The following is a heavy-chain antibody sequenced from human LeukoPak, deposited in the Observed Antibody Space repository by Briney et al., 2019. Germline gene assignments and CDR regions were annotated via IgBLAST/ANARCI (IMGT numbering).Heavy chain of an antibody. CDR2: IYYSGST. Sequence: SETLSLTCTVSGGSISSSSYYWGWIRQPPGKGLEWIGSIYYSGSTYYNPSLKSRVTISVDTSKNQFSLKLSSVTAADTAVYYCARDGPYYDILTGYGGGAFDIWGQGTMVTVSS. CDR1: GGSISSSSYY. D-gene: IGHD3-9*01. CDR3: ARDGPYYDILTGYGGGAFDI. J-gene: IGHJ3*02. V-gene: IGHV4-39*02.